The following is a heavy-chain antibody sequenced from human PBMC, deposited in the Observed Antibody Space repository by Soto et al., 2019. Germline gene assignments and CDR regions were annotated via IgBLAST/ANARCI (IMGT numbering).Heavy chain of an antibody. CDR2: IIPIFGTA. V-gene: IGHV1-69*13. CDR1: RGTFSSYA. CDR3: AREEVVVAATVINWFDP. Sequence: GASVKVSCKASRGTFSSYAISWVRQAPGQGLEWMGGIIPIFGTANYAQKFQGRVTITADESTSTAYMELSSLRSEDTAVYYCAREEVVVAATVINWFDPWGQGTLVTVSS. D-gene: IGHD2-15*01. J-gene: IGHJ5*02.